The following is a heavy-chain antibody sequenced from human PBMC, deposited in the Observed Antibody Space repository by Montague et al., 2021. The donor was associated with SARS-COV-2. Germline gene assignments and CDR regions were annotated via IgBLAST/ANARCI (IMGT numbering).Heavy chain of an antibody. J-gene: IGHJ3*01. CDR1: GGSFNDYY. Sequence: SETLSLTCAAYGGSFNDYYWTWGRQPPGTGMEWVGESTNSGNMKYNPSLQNRGTMSIEKSKNKNSLKLTSATAADTATSYCARGQVTAFAIVIVFPAAGALDSWGRGTTVTVSS. CDR2: STNSGNM. V-gene: IGHV4-34*01. CDR3: ARGQVTAFAIVIVFPAAGALDS. D-gene: IGHD2-21*01.